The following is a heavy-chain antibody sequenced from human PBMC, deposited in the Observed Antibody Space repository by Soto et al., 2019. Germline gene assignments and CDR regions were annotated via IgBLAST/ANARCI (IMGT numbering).Heavy chain of an antibody. J-gene: IGHJ4*01. CDR1: GYTLTELS. CDR3: ATAGYYYDSSGYSPFPFDY. V-gene: IGHV1-24*01. Sequence: ASVKVSCKVSGYTLTELSMHWVRQAPGKGLEWMGGFDPEDGETIYAQKFQGRVTITEDTSTDTAYMELSSLRSEDTAVYYCATAGYYYDSSGYSPFPFDYWG. CDR2: FDPEDGET. D-gene: IGHD3-22*01.